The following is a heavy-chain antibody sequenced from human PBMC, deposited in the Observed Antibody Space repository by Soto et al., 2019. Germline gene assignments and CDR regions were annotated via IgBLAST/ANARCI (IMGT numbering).Heavy chain of an antibody. J-gene: IGHJ3*02. V-gene: IGHV3-30*18. CDR3: AKGPGNAFDI. CDR2: ISYDGSNK. Sequence: PGGFLRLCSAASGFNFSSYGIRWVRQAPGKGLEWVAVISYDGSNKYYADSVKGRFTISRDNSKNTLYLQMNSLRAEDTAVYYCAKGPGNAFDIWGQGTMVTVSS. CDR1: GFNFSSYG.